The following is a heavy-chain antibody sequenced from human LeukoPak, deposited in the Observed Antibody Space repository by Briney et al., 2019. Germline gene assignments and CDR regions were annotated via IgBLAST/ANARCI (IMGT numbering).Heavy chain of an antibody. CDR1: GGSISSGSYY. CDR2: IYTSGST. D-gene: IGHD1-26*01. J-gene: IGHJ5*02. Sequence: SEALSLTCTVSGGSISSGSYYWSWIRQPAGKGLEWIERIYTSGSTNYNPSLKSRVTISVDTSKNQFSLKLSSVTAADTAVYYCASDGGSYRNWFDPWGQGTLVTVSS. CDR3: ASDGGSYRNWFDP. V-gene: IGHV4-61*02.